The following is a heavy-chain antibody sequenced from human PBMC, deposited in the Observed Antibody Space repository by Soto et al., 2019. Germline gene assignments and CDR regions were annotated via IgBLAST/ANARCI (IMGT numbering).Heavy chain of an antibody. CDR3: ARDRYASAVATSLEY. V-gene: IGHV3-30*14. CDR2: ISYDGAEK. CDR1: GVVFSLTA. Sequence: VHLMESVGGVVQPGGSLRLSCAASGVVFSLTAMHWVRQAPGKWLEWVASISYDGAEKQYADSVKGRFTISRDNSRNTVSLQMDSLKTGDTAVYYCARDRYASAVATSLEYWGLGAQVNVSP. D-gene: IGHD2-15*01. J-gene: IGHJ4*02.